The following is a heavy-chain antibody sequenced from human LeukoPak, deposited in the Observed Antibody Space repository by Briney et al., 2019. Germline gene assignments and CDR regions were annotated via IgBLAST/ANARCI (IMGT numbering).Heavy chain of an antibody. V-gene: IGHV5-10-1*01. CDR2: IDPSDSYT. CDR1: GYSFTSSW. D-gene: IGHD3-22*01. Sequence: RGESLKISCKGSGYSFTSSWISLVRQMPGKGLEWMGRIDPSDSYTNYSPSFQGHVTMSADKSISTAYLQWSSLKASDTAMYYCARTYYYDSSGASDYWGQGTLVTVSS. J-gene: IGHJ4*02. CDR3: ARTYYYDSSGASDY.